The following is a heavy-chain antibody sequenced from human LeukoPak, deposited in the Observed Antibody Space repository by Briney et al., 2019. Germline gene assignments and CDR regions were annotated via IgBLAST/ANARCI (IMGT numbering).Heavy chain of an antibody. CDR3: VRVGSVAGSDYLDY. D-gene: IGHD6-19*01. Sequence: GGSLRLSCAISGFTFSDQFLDWVRQAPGKGLEWVGRSRNKAKSYTTEYAASVKGRFTISRDDSKNSLYLQMDSLKTEDTALYYCVRVGSVAGSDYLDYWGQGTLVTVSS. V-gene: IGHV3-72*01. CDR2: SRNKAKSYTT. J-gene: IGHJ4*02. CDR1: GFTFSDQF.